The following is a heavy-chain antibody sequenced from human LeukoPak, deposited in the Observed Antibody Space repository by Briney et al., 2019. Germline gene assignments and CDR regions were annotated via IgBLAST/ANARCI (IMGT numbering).Heavy chain of an antibody. CDR2: IYYSGST. CDR3: ARVAYYDFWSGSYYFDY. D-gene: IGHD3-3*01. CDR1: GGSFSGYY. Sequence: SETLSLTCAVYGGSFSGYYWSWIRQPPGKGLEWIGYIYYSGSTNYNPSLKSRVTISVDTSKNQFSLKLSSVTAADTAVYYCARVAYYDFWSGSYYFDYWGQGTLVTVSS. V-gene: IGHV4-59*01. J-gene: IGHJ4*02.